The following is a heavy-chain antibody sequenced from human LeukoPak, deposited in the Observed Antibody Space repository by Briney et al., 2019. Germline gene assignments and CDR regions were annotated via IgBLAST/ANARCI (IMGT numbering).Heavy chain of an antibody. CDR3: ARGAYYYDSSGYPTDY. D-gene: IGHD3-22*01. CDR2: IWYDGSNK. Sequence: PGGSLRLSCAASGFTFSSYGMHWVRQAPGKGLEWVAVIWYDGSNKYYADSVKGRFTISRDNSKNTLYLQMNSLRAEDTAVYYCARGAYYYDSSGYPTDYWGQGTLVTVPS. CDR1: GFTFSSYG. J-gene: IGHJ4*02. V-gene: IGHV3-33*01.